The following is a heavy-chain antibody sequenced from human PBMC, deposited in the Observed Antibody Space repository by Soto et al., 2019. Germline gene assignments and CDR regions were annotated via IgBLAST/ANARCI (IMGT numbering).Heavy chain of an antibody. V-gene: IGHV3-30-3*01. CDR3: AREAPAFDYGDERGQYFDY. J-gene: IGHJ4*02. CDR2: ISYDGSNK. CDR1: GFTFSSYA. D-gene: IGHD4-17*01. Sequence: GGSLRLSCAASGFTFSSYAMHWVRQAPGKGLEWVAVISYDGSNKYYADSVKGRFTISRDNSKNTLYLQMNSLRAEDTAVYYCAREAPAFDYGDERGQYFDYWGQGTLVTVSS.